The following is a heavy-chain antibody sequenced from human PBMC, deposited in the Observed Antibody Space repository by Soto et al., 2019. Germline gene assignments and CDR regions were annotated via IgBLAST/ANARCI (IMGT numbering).Heavy chain of an antibody. CDR3: ARSRHGSGSYTHFYDGLDV. V-gene: IGHV3-30-3*01. CDR1: GFTFISYA. Sequence: QVQLVESGGGVVQPGRSLRLSCAASGFTFISYAMHWVRQAPGKGLEWVAVISFDGSTEYYADSVKGRFTISRDNSKNTVDLQTNSVTSEDTDVYYCARSRHGSGSYTHFYDGLDVWGQGTTVTVSS. D-gene: IGHD3-10*01. CDR2: ISFDGSTE. J-gene: IGHJ6*02.